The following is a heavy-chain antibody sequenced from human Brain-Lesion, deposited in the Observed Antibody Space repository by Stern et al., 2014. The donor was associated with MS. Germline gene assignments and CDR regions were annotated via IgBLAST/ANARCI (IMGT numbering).Heavy chain of an antibody. CDR2: ISWNSGSI. CDR3: ARDITGSSAYFAY. CDR1: GFTFDDYA. V-gene: IGHV3-9*01. D-gene: IGHD1-14*01. J-gene: IGHJ4*02. Sequence: VQLVESGGDLVQPGRSLRLSCAAFGFTFDDYAMRWVRHAPGKGLEWVAGISWNSGSIGYADSVKGRFTTSRDNAYSSLYLQMNSLRPEDTALYYCARDITGSSAYFAYWGQGTLVTVSS.